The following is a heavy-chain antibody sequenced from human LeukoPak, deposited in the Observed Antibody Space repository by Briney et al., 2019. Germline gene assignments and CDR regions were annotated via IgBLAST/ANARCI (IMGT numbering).Heavy chain of an antibody. CDR3: ARGRGYSSSWLY. CDR2: INHSGST. J-gene: IGHJ4*02. CDR1: GGSISSYY. V-gene: IGHV4-34*01. Sequence: SETLSLTCTVSGGSISSYYWSWIRQPPGKGLEWIGEINHSGSTNYNPSLKSRVTISVDTSKNQFSLKLSSVTAADTAVYYCARGRGYSSSWLYWGQGTLVTVSS. D-gene: IGHD6-13*01.